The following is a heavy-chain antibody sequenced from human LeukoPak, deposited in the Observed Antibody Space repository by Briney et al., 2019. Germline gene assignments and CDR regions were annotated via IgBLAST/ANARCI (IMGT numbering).Heavy chain of an antibody. Sequence: SSETLSLTCTVSGGSISSGSYYWSWIRQPAGKGLGWIGRIYTSGSTNYNPSLKSRVTISVDTSKNQFSLKLSSVTAADTAVYYCARIYCSGGSCYSREVDYWGQGTLVTVSS. CDR2: IYTSGST. CDR3: ARIYCSGGSCYSREVDY. V-gene: IGHV4-61*02. CDR1: GGSISSGSYY. D-gene: IGHD2-15*01. J-gene: IGHJ4*02.